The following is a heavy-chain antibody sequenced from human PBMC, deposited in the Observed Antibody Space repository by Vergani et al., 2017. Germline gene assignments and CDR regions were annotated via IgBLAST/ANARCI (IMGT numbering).Heavy chain of an antibody. J-gene: IGHJ4*02. D-gene: IGHD3-16*01. Sequence: VQLLESGGGVVQPGRSLRLSCAASGFTFSSYGMHWVRQAPGKGLEWVAVIWYDGSNKDYADSVKGRFTISRDNSKNTLYLQMNSLRAEDTAVYYCARGPTYYDYVWGSYDYFDYWGQGTLVTVSS. CDR1: GFTFSSYG. CDR2: IWYDGSNK. CDR3: ARGPTYYDYVWGSYDYFDY. V-gene: IGHV3-33*01.